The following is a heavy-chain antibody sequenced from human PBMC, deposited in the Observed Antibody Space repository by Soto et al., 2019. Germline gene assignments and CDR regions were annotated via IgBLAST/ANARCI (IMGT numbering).Heavy chain of an antibody. J-gene: IGHJ5*02. CDR2: ISNSGSTI. CDR1: GFPFSSYV. V-gene: IGHV3-48*03. CDR3: ARGLAYGDYGWLDP. Sequence: EVQLLESGGGLVQRGGSLRLSCAASGFPFSSYVMSWVRQAPGKGLEWVSYISNSGSTIYYADSVKGRFTISRDNAKNSLYLQMNSLRAEDTAVYYCARGLAYGDYGWLDPWGQGTLVTVSP. D-gene: IGHD4-17*01.